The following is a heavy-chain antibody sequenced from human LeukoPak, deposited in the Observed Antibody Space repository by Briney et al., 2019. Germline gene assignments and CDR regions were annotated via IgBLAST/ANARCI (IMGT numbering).Heavy chain of an antibody. CDR1: GFTFGNYW. Sequence: GGSLRLSCAASGFTFGNYWMHWVRQAPTKGLVWVSRINGDGRSTNYADSVKGRFTISRDNAKNTLYLQVNSLRVEDTAIYYCTKGAVGQLPHPLYFDLWGRGTLVTVSS. D-gene: IGHD2-2*01. J-gene: IGHJ2*01. CDR3: TKGAVGQLPHPLYFDL. V-gene: IGHV3-74*01. CDR2: INGDGRST.